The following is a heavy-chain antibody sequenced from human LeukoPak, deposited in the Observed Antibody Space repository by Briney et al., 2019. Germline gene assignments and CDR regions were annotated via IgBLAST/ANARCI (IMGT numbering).Heavy chain of an antibody. D-gene: IGHD6-6*01. J-gene: IGHJ4*02. CDR2: ITANNDNT. CDR3: TRLAYRPRGLDY. Sequence: ASVKVSCKTSGYTFTNYAISWVRQAPGQGLEWMGWITANNDNTNYAQKIQGRVTMTTDTSTSTAHMELRSLRSDDTAIYYCTRLAYRPRGLDYWGPGTLVTVSS. V-gene: IGHV1-18*01. CDR1: GYTFTNYA.